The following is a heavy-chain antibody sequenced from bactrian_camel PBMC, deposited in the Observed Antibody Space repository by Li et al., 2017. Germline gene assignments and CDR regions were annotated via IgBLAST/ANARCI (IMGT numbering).Heavy chain of an antibody. J-gene: IGHJ4*01. CDR1: GFTFSIAP. CDR3: AYGWMGTAT. D-gene: IGHD3*01. Sequence: VQLVESGGGSVQAGGSLRLSCAASGFTFSIAPMTWVRQAPGKELEWIAAINGNGLRTTYAESVKGRFTTSRDDAKNTLFLQLNSLKTEDTAMYYCAYGWMGTATRGQGTQVTVS. V-gene: IGHV3S42*01. CDR2: INGNGLRT.